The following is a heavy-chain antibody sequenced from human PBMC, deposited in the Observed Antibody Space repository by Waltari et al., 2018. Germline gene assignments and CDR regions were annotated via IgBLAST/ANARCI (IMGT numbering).Heavy chain of an antibody. J-gene: IGHJ4*02. Sequence: QVQLVQSGAEVKKPGAAVTVPCQASEDTFNRYYIQWVRQAPGQGLEWMGWINPNSGDKNYGAKFRGRVTMTRDTSIHTAYMELSRLRSDDTAIYFCARAIGWEQIDYWGQGTLVTVSS. V-gene: IGHV1-2*02. D-gene: IGHD1-26*01. CDR3: ARAIGWEQIDY. CDR1: EDTFNRYY. CDR2: INPNSGDK.